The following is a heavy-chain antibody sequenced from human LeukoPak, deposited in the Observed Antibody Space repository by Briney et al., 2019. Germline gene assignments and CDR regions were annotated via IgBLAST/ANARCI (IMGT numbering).Heavy chain of an antibody. V-gene: IGHV3-30*04. CDR2: ISYDGSNK. CDR1: GFTFSTYA. CDR3: ARAYTNYYDSSGYYDF. D-gene: IGHD3-22*01. J-gene: IGHJ4*02. Sequence: GGSLRLSCAASGFTFSTYAMHWVRQAPGKGLEWVAAISYDGSNKNYADSVKGRFTISRDNAKNSLYLQMNSLRAEDTAVYYCARAYTNYYDSSGYYDFWGQGTLVTVSS.